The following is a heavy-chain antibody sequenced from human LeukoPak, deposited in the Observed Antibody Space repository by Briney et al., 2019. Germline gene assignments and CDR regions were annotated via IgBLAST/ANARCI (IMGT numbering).Heavy chain of an antibody. V-gene: IGHV4-34*01. Sequence: PSETLSLTCAVYGGSFSGYYWSWIRQPPGKGLEWIGEINHSGSTNYNPSLKSRVTISVDTSKNQFSLKLSSVTAADTAVYYCARVSGMVDDNWFDPWGQGTLVTVSS. CDR1: GGSFSGYY. CDR2: INHSGST. D-gene: IGHD3-10*01. CDR3: ARVSGMVDDNWFDP. J-gene: IGHJ5*02.